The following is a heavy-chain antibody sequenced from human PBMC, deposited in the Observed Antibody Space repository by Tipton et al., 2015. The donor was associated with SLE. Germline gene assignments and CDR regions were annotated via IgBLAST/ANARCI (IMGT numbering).Heavy chain of an antibody. V-gene: IGHV4-39*07. CDR1: GGSISSSSYY. CDR3: ARRGDYSSSWYVGNYYYMDV. D-gene: IGHD6-13*01. J-gene: IGHJ6*03. CDR2: IYYSGST. Sequence: TLSLTCTVSGGSISSSSYYWGWIRQAPGEGLEWIGRIYYSGSTYYNPSLKSRVTIAVDTSKNQFSLKLRSVTAADTAVYYCARRGDYSSSWYVGNYYYMDVWGKGTTVTVSS.